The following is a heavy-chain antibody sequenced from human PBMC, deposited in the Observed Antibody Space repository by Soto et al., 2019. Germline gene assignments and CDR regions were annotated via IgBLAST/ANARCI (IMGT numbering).Heavy chain of an antibody. J-gene: IGHJ4*02. CDR1: GGSVSSSSCY. Sequence: PSETQSLTSTVSGGSVSSSSCYWGWVRQPPGKGLEWIGSVYYSGSTNYNPSLKSRVTISVDTSKNQFSLKLSSVTAADTAVYYCARLFSPTTVTTHGIDYWGQGTLVTVSS. D-gene: IGHD4-17*01. CDR3: ARLFSPTTVTTHGIDY. V-gene: IGHV4-39*07. CDR2: VYYSGST.